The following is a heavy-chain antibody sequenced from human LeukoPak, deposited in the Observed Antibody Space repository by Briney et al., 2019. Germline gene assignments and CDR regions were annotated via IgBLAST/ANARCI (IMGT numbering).Heavy chain of an antibody. J-gene: IGHJ5*02. CDR3: ARHGPYYYDSSGYRFDP. CDR1: GGSISSYY. D-gene: IGHD3-22*01. Sequence: PSETLSLTCTVSGGSISSYYWSWIRQPPGKGLEWVGYIYYSGSTNYNPSLKSRVTKSVDTSKNHFSLKLSSVTAADTAVYYCARHGPYYYDSSGYRFDPWGQGTLVTVSS. V-gene: IGHV4-59*08. CDR2: IYYSGST.